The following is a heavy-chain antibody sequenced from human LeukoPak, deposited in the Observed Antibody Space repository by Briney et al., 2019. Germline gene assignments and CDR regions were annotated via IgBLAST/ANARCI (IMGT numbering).Heavy chain of an antibody. Sequence: ASVKVSCKASGYTFTSYYMHWVRQAPGHGLEWMGIINPSGGSTSYVQKFQGRVTMTTDMSTSTVYMELSSLRSEDTAVYYRARGEMATGIDYFDYWGQGTLVTVSS. D-gene: IGHD5-24*01. CDR1: GYTFTSYY. CDR3: ARGEMATGIDYFDY. J-gene: IGHJ4*02. CDR2: INPSGGST. V-gene: IGHV1-46*01.